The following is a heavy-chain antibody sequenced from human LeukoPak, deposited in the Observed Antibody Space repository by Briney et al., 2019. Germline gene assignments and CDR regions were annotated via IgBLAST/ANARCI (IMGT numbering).Heavy chain of an antibody. CDR3: AGGYRAYDYLDY. J-gene: IGHJ4*02. CDR1: GFTVSDNY. D-gene: IGHD5-12*01. V-gene: IGHV3-66*01. Sequence: GGSLRPSCAVSGFTVSDNYINWVRQAPGKGLEWVSVIYIGGTTYYTDSVKGRFIISRDNSKNTVYLQMNSLRAEDTAVYYCAGGYRAYDYLDYWGQGTLVTVSS. CDR2: IYIGGTT.